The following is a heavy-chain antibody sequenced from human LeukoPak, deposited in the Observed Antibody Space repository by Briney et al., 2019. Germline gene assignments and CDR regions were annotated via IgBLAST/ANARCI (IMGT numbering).Heavy chain of an antibody. Sequence: GESLKISCKGSGYSFTSYWIGWVRQMPGKGLEWMGIIYPGDSDTKYSPSFQGQVTISADKSISTAYLQWSSLKASDTAMYYCARAYSSSWSYYYGMDVWGQGTTVTVSS. J-gene: IGHJ6*02. CDR3: ARAYSSSWSYYYGMDV. V-gene: IGHV5-51*01. D-gene: IGHD6-13*01. CDR2: IYPGDSDT. CDR1: GYSFTSYW.